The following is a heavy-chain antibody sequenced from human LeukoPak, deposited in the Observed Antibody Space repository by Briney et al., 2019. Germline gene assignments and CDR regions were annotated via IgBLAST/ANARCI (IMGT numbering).Heavy chain of an antibody. J-gene: IGHJ4*02. V-gene: IGHV1-18*01. D-gene: IGHD1-26*01. Sequence: ASVKVSCKVSGYTFGAYGLSWVRQAPDQGLEWMGWISAYNGNTNYAQKLQGRVTMTTDTSTSTAYMELRSLRSDDTAVYYCAILRRGSADFDYWGQGTLVTVSS. CDR3: AILRRGSADFDY. CDR2: ISAYNGNT. CDR1: GYTFGAYG.